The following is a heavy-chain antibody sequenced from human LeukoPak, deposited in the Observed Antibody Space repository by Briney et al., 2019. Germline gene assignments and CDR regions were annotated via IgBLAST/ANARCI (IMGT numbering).Heavy chain of an antibody. V-gene: IGHV4-59*01. CDR3: ARSSANYFGP. Sequence: PSETLSLTCTVSGGSISSYYWSWIRQPPGKGLEWIGEIYYSGSTKYNPSLKSRVTISVDTSKNQFSLRLSSVTTADTAVYYCARSSANYFGPWGQGTLVSVSS. CDR1: GGSISSYY. D-gene: IGHD1-26*01. J-gene: IGHJ5*02. CDR2: IYYSGST.